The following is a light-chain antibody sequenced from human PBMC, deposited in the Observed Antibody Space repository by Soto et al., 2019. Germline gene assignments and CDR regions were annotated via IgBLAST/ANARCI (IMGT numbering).Light chain of an antibody. CDR3: SSYTPSRTVI. V-gene: IGLV2-14*01. CDR1: NSDVGAYNY. Sequence: QSALTQPASVSASPGQSITISCTGTNSDVGAYNYVCWYQQHPDKVPKLIIHDVSNRPSGVSNRFSGSKSDNTASLTISGLQAEDEADYYCSSYTPSRTVIFGGGTKVTVL. CDR2: DVS. J-gene: IGLJ2*01.